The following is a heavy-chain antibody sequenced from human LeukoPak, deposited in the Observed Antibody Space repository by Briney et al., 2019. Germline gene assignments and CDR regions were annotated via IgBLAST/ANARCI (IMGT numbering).Heavy chain of an antibody. V-gene: IGHV1-18*04. CDR2: ISAYNGNT. J-gene: IGHJ4*02. CDR1: GYTFTSYG. D-gene: IGHD6-13*01. Sequence: GASVKVSCKASGYTFTSYGISWLRQAPAQGLEWMGWISAYNGNTNYAQKLQGRVTMTTDTSTSTAYMELRSLRSDDTAVYYCARVQGYSSSWYGDYFDYWGQGTLVTVSS. CDR3: ARVQGYSSSWYGDYFDY.